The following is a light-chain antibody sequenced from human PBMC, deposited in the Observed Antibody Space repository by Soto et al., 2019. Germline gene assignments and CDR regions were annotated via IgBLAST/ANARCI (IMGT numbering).Light chain of an antibody. V-gene: IGKV1-5*03. CDR3: QQSFGLT. J-gene: IGKJ4*01. Sequence: DIRMTQSPSTLSASVGDRVTITCRASQSISSWLAWYQQKPGKAPKLLIYKASSLESGVPSRFSGSGSGTEFTLTISSLQPDDFATYYCQQSFGLTFGGGTKVEIK. CDR2: KAS. CDR1: QSISSW.